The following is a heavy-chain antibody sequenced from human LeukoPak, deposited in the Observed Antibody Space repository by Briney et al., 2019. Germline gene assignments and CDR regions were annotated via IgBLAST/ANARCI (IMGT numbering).Heavy chain of an antibody. CDR1: GGSIGSYY. V-gene: IGHV4-59*06. Sequence: SETLSLTCTVSGGSIGSYYWSWIRQPPGKGLEWIGYIYYSGSAYYNPSLKSRVAISVDTSKNQFSLELSSVTAADAALYYCAREITTAGMGNFDYWGQGTLVTVSS. CDR2: IYYSGSA. CDR3: AREITTAGMGNFDY. D-gene: IGHD6-13*01. J-gene: IGHJ4*02.